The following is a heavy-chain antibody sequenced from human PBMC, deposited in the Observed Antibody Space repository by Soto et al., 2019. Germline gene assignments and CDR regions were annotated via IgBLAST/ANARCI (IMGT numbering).Heavy chain of an antibody. D-gene: IGHD1-26*01. CDR1: GFTFSSYA. J-gene: IGHJ4*02. V-gene: IGHV3-23*01. CDR2: ISGSGGST. CDR3: AKVPGGSFLGY. Sequence: VGSLRLSGAASGFTFSSYAMSWVRQAPGKGLEWVSAISGSGGSTYYADSVKGRFTISRDNSKNTLYLQMNSLRAEDTAVYYCAKVPGGSFLGYWGQGTLVTVSS.